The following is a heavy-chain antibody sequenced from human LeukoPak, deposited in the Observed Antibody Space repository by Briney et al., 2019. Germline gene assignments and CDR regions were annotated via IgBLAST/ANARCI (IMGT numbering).Heavy chain of an antibody. CDR2: IIPIFGTA. Sequence: ASVKVSCKASGYTFTSYAMNWVRQAPGQGLEWMGGIIPIFGTANYAQKFQGRVTITADESTSTAYMELSSLRSEDTAVYYCASDIVVGTFRYYYMDVWGKGTTVTVSS. D-gene: IGHD2-15*01. J-gene: IGHJ6*03. CDR3: ASDIVVGTFRYYYMDV. CDR1: GYTFTSYA. V-gene: IGHV1-69*13.